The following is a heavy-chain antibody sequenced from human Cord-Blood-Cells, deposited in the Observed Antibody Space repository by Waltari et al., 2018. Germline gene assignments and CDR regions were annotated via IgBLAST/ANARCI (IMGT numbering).Heavy chain of an antibody. CDR1: GGSISSSRYY. V-gene: IGHV4-39*01. CDR2: IYYSGST. D-gene: IGHD2-2*01. CDR3: ARQDIVVVPAAIGYFDY. J-gene: IGHJ4*02. Sequence: QLQLQESGPGLVKPSETLSLTCNVSGGSISSSRYYWGWIRQPPGKGLEWIGSIYYSGSTYYNPSLKSRVTISVDTSKNQFSLKLSSVTAADTAVYYCARQDIVVVPAAIGYFDYWGQGTLVTVSS.